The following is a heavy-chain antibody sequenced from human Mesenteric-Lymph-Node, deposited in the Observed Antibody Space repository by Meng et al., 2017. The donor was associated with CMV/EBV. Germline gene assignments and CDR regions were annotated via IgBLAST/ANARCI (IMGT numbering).Heavy chain of an antibody. V-gene: IGHV1-46*01. J-gene: IGHJ6*02. CDR1: GYTFTSYY. D-gene: IGHD3-3*01. CDR2: INPSGGST. Sequence: ASVKVSCKASGYTFTSYYMHWVRQAPGQGLEWMGIINPSGGSTSYAQKFQGRVTMTRDTSTSTVYMELSSLRSEDTAVYYCARDRGGIVRFLEWLADYYYYGMDVWGQGTTVTSP. CDR3: ARDRGGIVRFLEWLADYYYYGMDV.